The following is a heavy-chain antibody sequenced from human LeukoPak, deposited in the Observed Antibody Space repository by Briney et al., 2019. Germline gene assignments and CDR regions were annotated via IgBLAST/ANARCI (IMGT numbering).Heavy chain of an antibody. Sequence: GESLKISCAASGFTFSSYAMHWVRQAPGKGLEWVAVIAYDGSNKYYADSVKGRFTISRDNSKNTLHLQMNSLRAEDTAVYYCAREGDQRKYSSGWYGYWGQGTLVTVSS. V-gene: IGHV3-30-3*01. CDR3: AREGDQRKYSSGWYGY. CDR1: GFTFSSYA. CDR2: IAYDGSNK. J-gene: IGHJ4*02. D-gene: IGHD6-19*01.